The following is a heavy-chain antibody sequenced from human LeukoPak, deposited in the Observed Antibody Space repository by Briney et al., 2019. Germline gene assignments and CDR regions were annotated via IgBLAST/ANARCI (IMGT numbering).Heavy chain of an antibody. V-gene: IGHV3-9*01. CDR2: ISWNSGSI. CDR3: AKDILATVTACLDY. Sequence: PGGSLRLSCAASGFTFDDYAMHWVRQAPGKGLEWVSGISWNSGSIGYADSVKGRFTISRDNAKNSLYLQMNSLRAEDTALYYCAKDILATVTACLDYWGQGTLVTVSS. J-gene: IGHJ4*02. D-gene: IGHD4-17*01. CDR1: GFTFDDYA.